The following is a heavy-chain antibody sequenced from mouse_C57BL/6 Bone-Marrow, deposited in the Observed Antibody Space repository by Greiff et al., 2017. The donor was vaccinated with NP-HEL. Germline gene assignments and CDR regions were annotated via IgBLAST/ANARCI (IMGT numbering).Heavy chain of an antibody. CDR1: GFSFNTYA. CDR3: VSPYDYEFAY. D-gene: IGHD2-4*01. Sequence: DVMLVESGGGLVQPKGSLKLSCAASGFSFNTYAMNWVRQAPGKGLEWVARIRSKSNNYATYYADSVKDRFTISRDDSESMLYLQMNNLKTEDTAMYYCVSPYDYEFAYWGQGTLVTVSA. CDR2: IRSKSNNYAT. J-gene: IGHJ3*01. V-gene: IGHV10-1*01.